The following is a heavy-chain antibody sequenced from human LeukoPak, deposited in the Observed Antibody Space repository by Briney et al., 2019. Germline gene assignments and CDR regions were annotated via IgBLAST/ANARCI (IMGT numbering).Heavy chain of an antibody. CDR1: GGSISSSSYY. Sequence: PSETLSLTCTVSGGSISSSSYYWGWIRQPPGKGLEWIGNIYYSGSTYYNPSLKSRVTISVDMSKNQFSLKLNSVTAADTAVYYCARSRFGELLGDWGQGTLVTVSS. CDR3: ARSRFGELLGD. V-gene: IGHV4-39*07. D-gene: IGHD3-10*01. CDR2: IYYSGST. J-gene: IGHJ4*02.